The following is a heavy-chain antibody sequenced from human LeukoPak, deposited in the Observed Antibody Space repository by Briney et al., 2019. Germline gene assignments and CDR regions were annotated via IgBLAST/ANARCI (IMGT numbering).Heavy chain of an antibody. V-gene: IGHV3-7*03. CDR3: ARDQGAPGDY. CDR2: IDEDGVEK. J-gene: IGHJ4*02. CDR1: GFIFSRYW. D-gene: IGHD4/OR15-4a*01. Sequence: GGSLRLSCAASGFIFSRYWMTWVRQAPGKGLEWVANIDEDGVEKLYVDSVKGRFTISRDNARKLVYLQMNSLRAEDTAPYYCARDQGAPGDYWGQGTLVTVSS.